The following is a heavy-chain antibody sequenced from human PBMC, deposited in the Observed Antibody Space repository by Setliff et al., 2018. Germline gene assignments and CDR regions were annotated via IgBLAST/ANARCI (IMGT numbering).Heavy chain of an antibody. CDR3: ARDVFDFRTGQAGP. CDR2: INQGGSDQ. Sequence: LRLSCAASGFTFSSFWMAWVRQSPGRGLEWVANINQGGSDQFYVESVKGRFTISRDNAKNSLYLQMNSLRVEDTAVYYCARDVFDFRTGQAGPWGQGTLVTVSS. V-gene: IGHV3-7*01. J-gene: IGHJ5*02. D-gene: IGHD3-3*01. CDR1: GFTFSSFW.